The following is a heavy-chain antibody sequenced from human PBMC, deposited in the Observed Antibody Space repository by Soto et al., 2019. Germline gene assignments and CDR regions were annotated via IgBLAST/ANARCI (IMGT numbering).Heavy chain of an antibody. CDR2: ISYDGSNK. V-gene: IGHV3-30*18. Sequence: GGSLRLSCAASGFTFSSYGMHWVRQAPGKGLEWVAVISYDGSNKYYADSVKGRFTISRDNSKNTLYLQMNSLRAEDTAVYYCAKDRAPYSSGWYGGFDYWGQGTLVTVSS. D-gene: IGHD6-19*01. J-gene: IGHJ4*02. CDR1: GFTFSSYG. CDR3: AKDRAPYSSGWYGGFDY.